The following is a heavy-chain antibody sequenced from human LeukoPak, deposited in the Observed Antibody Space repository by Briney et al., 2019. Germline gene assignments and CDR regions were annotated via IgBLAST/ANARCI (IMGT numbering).Heavy chain of an antibody. CDR1: GFTFSSYA. V-gene: IGHV3-30*04. D-gene: IGHD2-15*01. CDR2: ISYDGSNK. Sequence: PGRSLRLSCAASGFTFSSYAMHWVRQAPGKGLGWVAVISYDGSNKYYADSVKGRFTISRDNSKNTLYLQMNSLRAEDTAVYYCARDFGCSGGSCYFIYYYYYGMDVWGKGTTVTVSS. J-gene: IGHJ6*04. CDR3: ARDFGCSGGSCYFIYYYYYGMDV.